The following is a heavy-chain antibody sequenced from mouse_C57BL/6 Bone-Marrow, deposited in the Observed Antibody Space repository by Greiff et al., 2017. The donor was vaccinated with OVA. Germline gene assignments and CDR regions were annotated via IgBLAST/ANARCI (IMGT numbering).Heavy chain of an antibody. D-gene: IGHD2-3*01. Sequence: VQLQQPGAELVKPGASVKLSCKASGYTFTSYWMHWVKQRPGQGLEWIGMIHPNSGSTNYNEKFKSKATLTVDKSSSTAYMQLSSLTSEDSAVYYCARSSYDGYFWYFDVWGTGTTVTVSS. CDR1: GYTFTSYW. CDR3: ARSSYDGYFWYFDV. CDR2: IHPNSGST. V-gene: IGHV1-64*01. J-gene: IGHJ1*03.